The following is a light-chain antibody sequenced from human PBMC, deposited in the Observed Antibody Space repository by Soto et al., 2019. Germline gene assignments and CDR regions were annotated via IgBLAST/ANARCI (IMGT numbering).Light chain of an antibody. V-gene: IGLV2-8*01. Sequence: QSALTQPPSASGSPGQSVTISCTGTKNDIGVYDFVSWYQHHPGKAPRLIIYEVVQRPSGVPDRFSGSKSGNTASLTVSGLQASDEAEYFCKSYAGSNTYVCGSGTKLTVL. CDR3: KSYAGSNTYV. CDR2: EVV. CDR1: KNDIGVYDF. J-gene: IGLJ1*01.